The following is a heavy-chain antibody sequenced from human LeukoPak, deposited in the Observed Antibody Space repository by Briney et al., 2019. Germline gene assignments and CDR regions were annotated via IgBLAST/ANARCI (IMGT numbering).Heavy chain of an antibody. D-gene: IGHD6-6*01. CDR3: ARFEYSSAQDDY. Sequence: SVKVSCKASGGTFSSYAISWVRQAPEQGLEWMGGIIPIFGTANYAQKFQGRVTITADESTSTAYMELSSLRSEDTAVYYCARFEYSSAQDDYWGQGTLVTVSS. CDR1: GGTFSSYA. CDR2: IIPIFGTA. J-gene: IGHJ4*02. V-gene: IGHV1-69*13.